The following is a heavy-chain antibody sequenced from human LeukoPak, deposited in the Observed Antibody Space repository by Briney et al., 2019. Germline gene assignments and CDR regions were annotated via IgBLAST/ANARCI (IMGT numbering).Heavy chain of an antibody. CDR2: IYPDDSET. D-gene: IGHD1-26*01. J-gene: IGHJ6*02. CDR1: GYRFTSYW. V-gene: IGHV5-51*01. Sequence: GEPLKISCKGSGYRFTSYWIAWVRQMPGKGLEWMGTIYPDDSETRYSPSSQGQVTISADKSISTAYLQWSTLEASDTATYYSARPSSGTYYGMDVWGQGTTVTVSS. CDR3: ARPSSGTYYGMDV.